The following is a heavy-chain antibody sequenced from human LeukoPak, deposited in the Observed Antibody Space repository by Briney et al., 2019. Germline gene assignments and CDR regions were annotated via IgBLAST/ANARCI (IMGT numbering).Heavy chain of an antibody. D-gene: IGHD3-22*01. CDR2: VIPILGIA. Sequence: SVKVSCKASGGTFSSYTISWVRQAPGQGLEWMGRVIPILGIANYAQKFQGRVTITADKSTRTAYMELSSLRSEDTAVYYCASMDYDSSGYYRTLYYFDYWGQGTLVTVSS. J-gene: IGHJ4*02. V-gene: IGHV1-69*02. CDR3: ASMDYDSSGYYRTLYYFDY. CDR1: GGTFSSYT.